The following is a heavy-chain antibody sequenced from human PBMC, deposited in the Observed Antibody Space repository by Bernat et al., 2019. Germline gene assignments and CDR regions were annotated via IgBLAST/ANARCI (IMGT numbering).Heavy chain of an antibody. J-gene: IGHJ4*02. CDR2: IYYSGST. CDR1: GGSISSSSYY. V-gene: IGHV4-39*01. CDR3: ASGTAAGRQYYFDY. D-gene: IGHD6-25*01. Sequence: QLQLQESGPGLVKPSETLSLTCTVFGGSISSSSYYWGWIRQPPGKGLEWIGRIYYSGSTYYNPSLKSRVTISVDTSKNQFSLNLSSVTGADTAVYYCASGTAAGRQYYFDYWGQGTLVTVSS.